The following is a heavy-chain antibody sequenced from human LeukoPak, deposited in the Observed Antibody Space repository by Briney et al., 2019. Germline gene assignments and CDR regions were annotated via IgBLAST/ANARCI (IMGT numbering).Heavy chain of an antibody. CDR3: ARRAAGYSTGWRGVFDY. Sequence: PSETLSLTCAVSGGSISSSTYYWAWIRQPPGKGLEWIANIYYSGSTYYNPSLESRVTISVDTSKNQFSLKLRSATAAHTAVYYCARRAAGYSTGWRGVFDYWGQGTLVTVSS. CDR1: GGSISSSTYY. J-gene: IGHJ4*02. V-gene: IGHV4-39*01. CDR2: IYYSGST. D-gene: IGHD6-19*01.